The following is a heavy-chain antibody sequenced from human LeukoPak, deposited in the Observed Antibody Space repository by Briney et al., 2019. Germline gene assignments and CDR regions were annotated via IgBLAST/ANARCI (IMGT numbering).Heavy chain of an antibody. J-gene: IGHJ4*02. CDR3: ERDVVGSLDY. V-gene: IGHV3-7*01. D-gene: IGHD1-26*01. CDR1: GFTFSTYW. CDR2: IKGDESAK. Sequence: GGSLRLSSAASGFTFSTYWMAWVRQAPGKGLEWVANIKGDESAKHQADSVKGRFTIFRDNTQNSLYLQMSRLRGADTGVYYCERDVVGSLDYWGQGTLVTVSS.